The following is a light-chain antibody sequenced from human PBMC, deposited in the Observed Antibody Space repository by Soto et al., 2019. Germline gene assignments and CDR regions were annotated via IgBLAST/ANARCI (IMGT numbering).Light chain of an antibody. V-gene: IGLV2-14*01. Sequence: QSALTQPASVSGSPGQSITISCTGSGTDVGTYNFVSWFQRHPGKAPKLLIFEVSNRPSGVSNRFSGSKSGNTASLTISGVQAEDEADYYCSSYLSSSNYVFGTGTKVTVL. CDR3: SSYLSSSNYV. CDR1: GTDVGTYNF. J-gene: IGLJ1*01. CDR2: EVS.